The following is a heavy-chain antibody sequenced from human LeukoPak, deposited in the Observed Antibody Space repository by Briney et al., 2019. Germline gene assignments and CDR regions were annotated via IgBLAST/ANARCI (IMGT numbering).Heavy chain of an antibody. Sequence: PGGSLRLSCAASGFTLSRYAMSWVRQAPGKGLEWVSVISGSGGSTYYADSVKGRFTISRDNSKNTLYLHMNRLRAEDTAVYYCARVAEAAAFDSWGQGTLVTVPS. CDR2: ISGSGGST. D-gene: IGHD6-13*01. CDR1: GFTLSRYA. V-gene: IGHV3-23*01. CDR3: ARVAEAAAFDS. J-gene: IGHJ4*02.